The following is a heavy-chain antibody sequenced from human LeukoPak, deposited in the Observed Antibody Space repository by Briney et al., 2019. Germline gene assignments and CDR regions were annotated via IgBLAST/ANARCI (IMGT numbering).Heavy chain of an antibody. CDR2: IYSDNT. V-gene: IGHV3-66*03. Sequence: PGGSLRLSCTVSGFTVSSNSMSWVRQAPGKGLEWVSFIYSDNTHYADSVKGRFTISRDNSKNTVYLQMNSLRPEDTAVYYCAARRLTVTTEIDYWGQGTLVTVSS. CDR3: AARRLTVTTEIDY. J-gene: IGHJ4*02. CDR1: GFTVSSNS. D-gene: IGHD4-17*01.